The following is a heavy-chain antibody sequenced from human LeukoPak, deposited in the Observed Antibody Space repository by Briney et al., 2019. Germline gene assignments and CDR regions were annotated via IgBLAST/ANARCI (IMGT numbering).Heavy chain of an antibody. V-gene: IGHV1-18*01. CDR3: ARLVRAGLYCSSTSCYTRFDY. CDR2: ISAYNGNT. CDR1: GYTFTSYG. J-gene: IGHJ4*02. Sequence: ASVKVSCKASGYTFTSYGISWVRQAPGQGLEWMGWISAYNGNTNYAQKLQGRVTMTTDTSTSTAYMELRSLRSDDTAVYYCARLVRAGLYCSSTSCYTRFDYWGQGTLVTVSS. D-gene: IGHD2-2*02.